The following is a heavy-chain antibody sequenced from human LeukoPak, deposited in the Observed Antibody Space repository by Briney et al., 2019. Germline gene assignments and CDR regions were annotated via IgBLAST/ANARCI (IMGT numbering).Heavy chain of an antibody. V-gene: IGHV1-18*01. J-gene: IGHJ5*02. CDR2: ISAYNGNT. CDR3: ASSPHSSSSDWFDP. D-gene: IGHD6-6*01. Sequence: GASVKVSCKASGYTFTSYGISWVRQAPGQGLEWMGWISAYNGNTNYAQKPQGRVTMTTDTSTSTAYMELRSLRSDDTAVYYCASSPHSSSSDWFDPWGQGTLATVSS. CDR1: GYTFTSYG.